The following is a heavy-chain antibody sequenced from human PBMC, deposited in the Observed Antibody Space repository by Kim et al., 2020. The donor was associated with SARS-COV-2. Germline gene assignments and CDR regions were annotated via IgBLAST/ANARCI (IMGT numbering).Heavy chain of an antibody. D-gene: IGHD1-26*01. V-gene: IGHV3-21*01. CDR2: ISSSSSYI. CDR1: GFTFSSYS. Sequence: GGSLRLSCAASGFTFSSYSMNWVRQAPGKGLEWVSSISSSSSYIYYADSVKGRFTISRDNAKNSLYLQMNSLRAEDTAVYYCATSIIVGALDAFDIWGQGTMVTVSS. J-gene: IGHJ3*02. CDR3: ATSIIVGALDAFDI.